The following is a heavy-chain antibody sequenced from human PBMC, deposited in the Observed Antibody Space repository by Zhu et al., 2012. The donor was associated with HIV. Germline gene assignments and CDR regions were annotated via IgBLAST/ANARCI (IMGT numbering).Heavy chain of an antibody. CDR1: GGSVSSGTYY. CDR2: IYHSGST. CDR3: ARTVGAAASFYNYYMDV. V-gene: IGHV4-61*01. D-gene: IGHD6-13*01. J-gene: IGHJ6*03. Sequence: QVQLQESGPGLVKPSETLSLTCTVSGGSVSSGTYYWSWIRQPPGKRLEWIGFIYHSGSTNYNPSLKSRVALSVDTSKNQFSLKVTSVTAADTAIYYRARTVGAAASFYNYYMDVWGKGTTVTVSS.